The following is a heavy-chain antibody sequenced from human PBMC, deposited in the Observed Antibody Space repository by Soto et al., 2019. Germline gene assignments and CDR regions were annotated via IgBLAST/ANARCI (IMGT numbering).Heavy chain of an antibody. J-gene: IGHJ6*02. V-gene: IGHV4-59*01. CDR3: AREKIAAAGTGYYYYGMDV. Sequence: SETLSLTCTVSGGSISSYYWSWIRQPPGKGLEWIGYIYYGGSTNYNPSLKSRVTISVDTSKNQFSLKLSSVTAADTAVYYCAREKIAAAGTGYYYYGMDVWGQGTTVTVSS. D-gene: IGHD6-13*01. CDR1: GGSISSYY. CDR2: IYYGGST.